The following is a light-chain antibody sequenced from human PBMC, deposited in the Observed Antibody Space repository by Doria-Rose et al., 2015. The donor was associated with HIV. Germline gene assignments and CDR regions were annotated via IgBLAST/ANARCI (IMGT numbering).Light chain of an antibody. CDR2: WAS. V-gene: IGKV4-1*01. Sequence: TQSPESLGMSLGERATLNCKSNQSLLYTSKNYLARYQQKPEQPPKLLIYWASTRQSGVPVRFSGSWSRSDFSLTISSLEAEDVAVYYCQQYYDTPSFGPGTTVDIK. CDR1: QSLLYTSKNY. CDR3: QQYYDTPS. J-gene: IGKJ3*01.